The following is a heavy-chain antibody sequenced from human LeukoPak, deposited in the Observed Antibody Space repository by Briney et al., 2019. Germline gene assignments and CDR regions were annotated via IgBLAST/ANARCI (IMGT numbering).Heavy chain of an antibody. D-gene: IGHD6-19*01. CDR1: GGSISSYY. V-gene: IGHV4-59*01. CDR2: IYYSGST. Sequence: SEALSLTCTVSGGSISSYYWSWIRQPPGKGLEWIGYIYYSGSTNYNPSLKSRVTISVDTSKNQLSLKLSSVTAADTAVYYCARVPGVAVAGNYYYYGMDVWGQGTTVTVSS. J-gene: IGHJ6*02. CDR3: ARVPGVAVAGNYYYYGMDV.